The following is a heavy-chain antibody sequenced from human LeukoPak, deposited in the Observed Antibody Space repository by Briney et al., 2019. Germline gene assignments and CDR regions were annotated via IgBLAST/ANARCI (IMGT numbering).Heavy chain of an antibody. D-gene: IGHD3-10*01. CDR1: GASFNSDSYL. CDR3: ARLYRYYYGSGTYVAGWFDP. V-gene: IGHV4-39*01. Sequence: SETLSLTCTASGASFNSDSYLWAWIRQPPGKGLDWIGSVFYSGSTYYNPSLKSRVTISVDTSKNQFSLKLSSVTAADTAVYFCARLYRYYYGSGTYVAGWFDPWGQGTLVTVSS. CDR2: VFYSGST. J-gene: IGHJ5*02.